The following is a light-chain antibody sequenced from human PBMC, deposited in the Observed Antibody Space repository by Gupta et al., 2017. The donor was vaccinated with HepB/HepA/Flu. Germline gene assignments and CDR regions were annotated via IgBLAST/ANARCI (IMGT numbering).Light chain of an antibody. V-gene: IGLV2-11*01. Sequence: QSALTQPRSVSGSPGQSVTISCTGTSSNVGGYISVSWYQQHPGKAPKLVIYDVSRRPSGVPDRFSGSKSGNTASLTISGLQAEDDADYCCCSYAGSYIWVFGGGTKLTVL. CDR2: DVS. CDR3: CSYAGSYIWV. J-gene: IGLJ3*02. CDR1: SSNVGGYIS.